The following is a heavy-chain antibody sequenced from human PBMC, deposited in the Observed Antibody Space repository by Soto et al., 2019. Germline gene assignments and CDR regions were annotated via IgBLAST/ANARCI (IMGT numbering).Heavy chain of an antibody. V-gene: IGHV3-15*07. CDR3: TTSPFDCSGGSCYYYYYYGMDV. CDR2: IKSKTDGGTT. CDR1: DVTICNAW. D-gene: IGHD2-15*01. J-gene: IGHJ6*02. Sequence: RHSCRAADVTICNAWMNRVRQAPGKGLEWVGRIKSKTDGGTTDYAAPVKGRFTISRDDSKNTLYLQMNSLKTEDTAVYYCTTSPFDCSGGSCYYYYYYGMDVWGHGTTVTVSS.